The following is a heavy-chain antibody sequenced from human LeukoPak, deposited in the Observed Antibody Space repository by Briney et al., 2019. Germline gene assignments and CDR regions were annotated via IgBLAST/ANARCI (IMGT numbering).Heavy chain of an antibody. CDR2: IYTSGST. CDR3: ARDGYGDYVSWVWFDP. V-gene: IGHV4-61*02. Sequence: PSETLSLTCSVSGGSISSGSYYWSWIRQPAGKGLEWIGRIYTSGSTNYNPSLKSRVTISIDTSKNQFSLKLSSVTAADTAVYYCARDGYGDYVSWVWFDPWGQGTLVTVSS. J-gene: IGHJ5*02. CDR1: GGSISSGSYY. D-gene: IGHD4-17*01.